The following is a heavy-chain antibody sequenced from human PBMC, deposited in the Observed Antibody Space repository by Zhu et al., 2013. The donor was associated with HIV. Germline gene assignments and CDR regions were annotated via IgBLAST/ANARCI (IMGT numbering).Heavy chain of an antibody. D-gene: IGHD6-13*01. J-gene: IGHJ5*01. CDR1: GGPFSKYT. CDR2: IIPIFGTA. Sequence: QVQLVQSGAEVKKPGSSVKVSCKASGGPFSKYTISWVRQAPGQGLEWMGGIIPIFGTANYAQKFQGRVTITADESTSAAYMELRRLTSEDTAVYYCARDHEVAAAGRGDWFDSVGPGEPWSTVSS. V-gene: IGHV1-69*01. CDR3: ARDHEVAAAGRGDWFDS.